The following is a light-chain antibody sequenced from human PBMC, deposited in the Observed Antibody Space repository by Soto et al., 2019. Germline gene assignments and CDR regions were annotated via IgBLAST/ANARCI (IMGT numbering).Light chain of an antibody. V-gene: IGKV3-20*01. Sequence: EIVLTQSPGTLSLSPGERATLSCRASQSVSSSYLAWYQQKPGQAPRLLIYGASGRATGIPDRFSGSGSGTDFTLTISRLEPEDFAVYYCQQYDNSPLFGQGTKLEIK. CDR3: QQYDNSPL. CDR2: GAS. J-gene: IGKJ2*01. CDR1: QSVSSSY.